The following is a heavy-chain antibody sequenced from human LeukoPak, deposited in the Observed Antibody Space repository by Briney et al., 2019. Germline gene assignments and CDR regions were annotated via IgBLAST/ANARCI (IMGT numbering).Heavy chain of an antibody. CDR3: ARDSLYSGSPHSDAFDI. V-gene: IGHV3-48*04. Sequence: GGSLRLSCEASGFTFGTYTMNWVRQAPGKGLEWLSYITSSSSIIYYADSVKGRFTISRDNAKNSLYLQMNSLRAEDTAVYYCARDSLYSGSPHSDAFDIWGQGTMVTVSS. D-gene: IGHD1-26*01. CDR1: GFTFGTYT. CDR2: ITSSSSII. J-gene: IGHJ3*02.